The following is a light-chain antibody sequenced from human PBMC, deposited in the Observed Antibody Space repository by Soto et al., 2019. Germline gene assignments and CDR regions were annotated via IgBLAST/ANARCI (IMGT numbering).Light chain of an antibody. CDR2: GAS. V-gene: IGKV3-20*01. J-gene: IGKJ4*01. CDR3: QQYGSPLT. Sequence: EIVLTQSPGTLSLSPGERATLSCRASESVSSRFLAWYQQKPGQAPRLLIYGASSRATGIPDRFSGSGSGTDFTLTIRRLEPEDFAVYYCQQYGSPLTFGGGTKVEIK. CDR1: ESVSSRF.